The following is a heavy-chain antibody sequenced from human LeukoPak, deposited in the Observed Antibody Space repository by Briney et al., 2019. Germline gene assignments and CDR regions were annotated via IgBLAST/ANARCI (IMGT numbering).Heavy chain of an antibody. V-gene: IGHV4-59*01. CDR3: ARAYYDSSGYYSRGYYYGMDV. Sequence: SETLSLTCTVSGGSISSYYWSWIRQPPGKGLEWIGYIYYSGSTNYNPSLKSRVTISVDTSKNQSSLKLSSVTAADTAVYYCARAYYDSSGYYSRGYYYGMDVWGQGTTVTVSS. CDR2: IYYSGST. J-gene: IGHJ6*02. D-gene: IGHD3-22*01. CDR1: GGSISSYY.